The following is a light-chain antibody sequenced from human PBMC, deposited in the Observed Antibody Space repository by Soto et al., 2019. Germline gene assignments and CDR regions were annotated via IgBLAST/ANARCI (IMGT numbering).Light chain of an antibody. CDR3: QQFGASPWT. CDR1: QSMRSN. Sequence: EMVMTQSPATVTLSPQEIATLSFMASQSMRSNVAWYQQKPGQAPRLLIYGASTRAAGIPARFSGSGSGTDFTLTISRLEPEDFAVYYCQQFGASPWTFGQGTKVDI. V-gene: IGKV3-15*01. J-gene: IGKJ1*01. CDR2: GAS.